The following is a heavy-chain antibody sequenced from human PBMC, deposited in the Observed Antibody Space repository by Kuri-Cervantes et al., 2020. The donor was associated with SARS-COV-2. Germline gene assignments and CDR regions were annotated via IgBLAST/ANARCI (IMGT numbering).Heavy chain of an antibody. D-gene: IGHD7-27*01. CDR2: IKSKTDGGTT. CDR3: ARDRNWGDWYFDL. V-gene: IGHV3-15*01. J-gene: IGHJ2*01. CDR1: GFTFSNAW. Sequence: GGSLRLSCAASGFTFSNAWMSWVRQAPGKGLEWVGRIKSKTDGGTTDYAAPVKGRFTISRDDSKNTLYLQMNSLRAEDTAVYYCARDRNWGDWYFDLWGRGTLVTVSS.